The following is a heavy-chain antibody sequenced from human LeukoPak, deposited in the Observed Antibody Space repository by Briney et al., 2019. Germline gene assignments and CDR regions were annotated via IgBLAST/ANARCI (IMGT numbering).Heavy chain of an antibody. CDR3: ARDRGVVVTAISYYFDY. D-gene: IGHD2-21*02. CDR1: GFAFSSYS. Sequence: PGGSLRLSCAASGFAFSSYSMNWVRQAPGKGLEWVSSISSSSSYIYYADSVKGRFTISRDNAKNSLYLQMNSLRAEDTAVYYCARDRGVVVTAISYYFDYWGQGTLVTVSS. J-gene: IGHJ4*02. V-gene: IGHV3-21*01. CDR2: ISSSSSYI.